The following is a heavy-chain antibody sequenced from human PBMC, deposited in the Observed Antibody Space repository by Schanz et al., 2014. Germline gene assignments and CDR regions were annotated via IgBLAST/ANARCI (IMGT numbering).Heavy chain of an antibody. CDR1: GFSLDIFA. D-gene: IGHD4-17*01. Sequence: EVQLVESGGGWVQPGGSLRLSCATSGFSLDIFAVSWVRQAPGKGLEWVSYISSASSTINYADSVTGRFTISRDNAKNTLYLQMNTLRAEDTAVYYCARKMKLGVYGGKGHDSLDIWGQGTMVTVSS. V-gene: IGHV3-48*04. CDR3: ARKMKLGVYGGKGHDSLDI. CDR2: ISSASSTI. J-gene: IGHJ3*02.